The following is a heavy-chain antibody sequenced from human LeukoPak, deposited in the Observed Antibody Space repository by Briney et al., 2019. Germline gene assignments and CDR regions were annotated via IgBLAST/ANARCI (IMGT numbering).Heavy chain of an antibody. CDR1: GFTFSSYS. V-gene: IGHV3-21*01. CDR3: ARDGYDSSGYLLNFDY. Sequence: GGSLRPSCAASGFTFSSYSMNWVRQAPGKGLEWVSSISSSSSYIYYADSVKGRFTISRDNAKNSLYLQMNSLRAEDTAVYYCARDGYDSSGYLLNFDYWGQGTLVTVSS. D-gene: IGHD3-22*01. J-gene: IGHJ4*02. CDR2: ISSSSSYI.